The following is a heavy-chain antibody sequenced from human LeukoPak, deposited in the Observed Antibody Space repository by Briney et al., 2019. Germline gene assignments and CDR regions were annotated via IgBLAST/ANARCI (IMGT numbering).Heavy chain of an antibody. D-gene: IGHD5-18*01. V-gene: IGHV3-23*05. CDR3: AKDHVRGYSYN. CDR2: ISTRGTHT. J-gene: IGHJ4*02. Sequence: GGSLRLSCAASGFTFSNYDMTWFRQAPGKGLEWVATISTRGTHTHYPDAVKGRFTISRDNSNNTLFLQMNSLRADDTAVYYCAKDHVRGYSYNWSQGGLVIVSS. CDR1: GFTFSNYD.